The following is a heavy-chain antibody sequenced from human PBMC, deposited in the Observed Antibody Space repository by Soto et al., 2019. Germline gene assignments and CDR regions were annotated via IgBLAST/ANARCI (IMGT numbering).Heavy chain of an antibody. CDR1: GFTFSGSA. D-gene: IGHD4-17*01. J-gene: IGHJ3*02. V-gene: IGHV3-73*01. CDR3: TRHGPPDDYGDSVAFDI. Sequence: PGGSLRLSCAASGFTFSGSAMHWVRRASGKGLEWVGRIRSKANSYATAYAASVKGRFTISRDDSKNTAYLQMNSLKTEDTAVYYCTRHGPPDDYGDSVAFDIWGQGTMVTVSS. CDR2: IRSKANSYAT.